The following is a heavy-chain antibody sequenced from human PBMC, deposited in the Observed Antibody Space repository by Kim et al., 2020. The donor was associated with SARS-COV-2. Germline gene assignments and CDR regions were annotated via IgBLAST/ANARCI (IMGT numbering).Heavy chain of an antibody. CDR3: ARDMDPTVYDY. J-gene: IGHJ4*02. CDR2: T. Sequence: TQDSPKFQGRVTITRDTSANTAYMELRRLTTKDTAIYYCARDMDPTVYDYWGQGTLVTVSS. D-gene: IGHD4-4*01. V-gene: IGHV1-3*01.